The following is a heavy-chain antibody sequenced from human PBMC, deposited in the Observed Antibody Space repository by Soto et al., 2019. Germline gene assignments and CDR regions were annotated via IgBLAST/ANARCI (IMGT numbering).Heavy chain of an antibody. CDR3: ARVVDYCDPYYYYGMDV. D-gene: IGHD3-22*01. V-gene: IGHV3-21*01. CDR2: ISCSSSYI. J-gene: IGHJ6*02. Sequence: EVQLVESGGGLVKPGGSLGLPVQPLDLTSIAIARNGSPRPPGRGWNGVQSISCSSSYIYYADSVKGRFTISRDNAKNSLYLQMNSLRAEDTAVYYCARVVDYCDPYYYYGMDVWGQGTTVTVSS. CDR1: DLTSIAIA.